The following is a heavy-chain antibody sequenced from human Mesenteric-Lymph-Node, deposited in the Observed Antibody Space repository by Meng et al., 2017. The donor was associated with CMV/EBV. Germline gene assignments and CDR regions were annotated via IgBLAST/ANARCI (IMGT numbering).Heavy chain of an antibody. D-gene: IGHD4-11*01. V-gene: IGHV3-7*01. Sequence: GGSLRLSCAASGFTFSIYWMSWVRQAPGRGLEWVANIKQDGSEKYYVDSVKGRFTICRDSAKNSVYLQMNSLRAEDTAVYYCARDYSMFDYWGQGTLVTVSS. CDR3: ARDYSMFDY. CDR1: GFTFSIYW. J-gene: IGHJ4*02. CDR2: IKQDGSEK.